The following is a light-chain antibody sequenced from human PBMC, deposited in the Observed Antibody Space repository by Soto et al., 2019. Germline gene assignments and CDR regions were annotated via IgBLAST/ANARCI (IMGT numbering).Light chain of an antibody. V-gene: IGLV1-47*02. J-gene: IGLJ2*01. CDR2: SDS. CDR3: AAWDDSLSGHVV. Sequence: QSVLTQPPSASGTPGQRVTISCSGSNSNIGSTYVYWYQQLPGTAPKLLIYSDSLRPSGVPDRFSGSKSGTSASLAISGLRSEDEADYFCAAWDDSLSGHVVFGGGTKVTVL. CDR1: NSNIGSTY.